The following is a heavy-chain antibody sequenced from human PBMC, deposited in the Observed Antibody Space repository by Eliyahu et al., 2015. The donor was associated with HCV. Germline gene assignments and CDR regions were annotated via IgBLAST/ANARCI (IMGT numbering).Heavy chain of an antibody. D-gene: IGHD2-15*01. V-gene: IGHV1-2*02. CDR1: GYTFTGXY. Sequence: QVQLVQSGAEVKKPGASVKVSCKASGYTFTGXYMHWVRQAPGQGLEWMGWINPNSGGTNXAQKFQGRVTMTRDTSISTAYMELSRLRSDDTAVYYCARAGYCSGGSCYGVPAYWGQGTLVTVSS. J-gene: IGHJ4*02. CDR2: INPNSGGT. CDR3: ARAGYCSGGSCYGVPAY.